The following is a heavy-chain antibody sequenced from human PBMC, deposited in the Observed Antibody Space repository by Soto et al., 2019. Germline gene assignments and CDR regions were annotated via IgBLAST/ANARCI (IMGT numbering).Heavy chain of an antibody. Sequence: GESLKISCKGSGYSFAVYWITWVRQKPGKGLEWMGRIDPSDSQTYYSPSFRGHVTISVTKSITTVFLQWSSLRASDTAMYYCARQIYDSDTGPNFQYYFDSWGQGTPVTVS. CDR1: GYSFAVYW. D-gene: IGHD3-22*01. V-gene: IGHV5-10-1*01. CDR2: IDPSDSQT. CDR3: ARQIYDSDTGPNFQYYFDS. J-gene: IGHJ4*02.